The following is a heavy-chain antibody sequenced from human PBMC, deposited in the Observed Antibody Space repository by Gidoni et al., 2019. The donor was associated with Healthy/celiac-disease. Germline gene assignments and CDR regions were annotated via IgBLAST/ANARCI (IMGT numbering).Heavy chain of an antibody. CDR2: ISSSSSYI. CDR3: ARSYSSGWYPTFDY. J-gene: IGHJ4*02. V-gene: IGHV3-21*01. D-gene: IGHD6-19*01. Sequence: EVQLVESGGGLVKPGGSLRLSCAASGFTFSSYSMNWVRQAPGKGLEWVSSISSSSSYIYYADSVKGRFTISRDNAKNSLYLQMNSLRAEDTAVYYCARSYSSGWYPTFDYWGQGTLVTVSS. CDR1: GFTFSSYS.